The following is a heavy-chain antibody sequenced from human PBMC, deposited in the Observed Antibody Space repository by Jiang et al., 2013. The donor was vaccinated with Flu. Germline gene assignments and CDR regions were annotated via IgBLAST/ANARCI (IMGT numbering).Heavy chain of an antibody. D-gene: IGHD4-23*01. J-gene: IGHJ4*02. CDR2: IRSKANSYAT. CDR1: GFTFSGSA. V-gene: IGHV3-73*01. Sequence: GGSLKLSCAASGFTFSGSAMHWVRQASGKGLEWVGRIRSKANSYATAYAASVKGRFTISRDDSKNTAYLQMNSLKTEDTAVYYCTRRGGKEFDYWGQGTLVTVSS. CDR3: TRRGGKEFDY.